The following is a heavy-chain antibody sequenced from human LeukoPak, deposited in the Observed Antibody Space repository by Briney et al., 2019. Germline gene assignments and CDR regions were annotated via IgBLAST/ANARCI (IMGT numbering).Heavy chain of an antibody. CDR3: AKGGGEDFDH. V-gene: IGHV3-23*01. CDR1: GFTFSGYA. Sequence: GGSLRLSCAASGFTFSGYAMSWVRQAPGKGLEWVSSISTTGGNTYYAESEKGRFTISRDNSKNTVFLQMSSLRAEDTALYYCAKGGGEDFDHWGQGALVTVSS. CDR2: ISTTGGNT. D-gene: IGHD3-10*01. J-gene: IGHJ4*02.